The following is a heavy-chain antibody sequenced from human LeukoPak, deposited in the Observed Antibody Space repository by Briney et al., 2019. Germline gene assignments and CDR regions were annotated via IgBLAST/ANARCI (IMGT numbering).Heavy chain of an antibody. D-gene: IGHD3-22*01. CDR1: GFTFSGYW. Sequence: PGGSLRLSCAASGFTFSGYWMDWVRQAPGKGLEWVANIKADGSEIYYVDSVKGRFTISRDNAKNSLYLQMSSLRAEDTAVYYCVLGSSGFLAPGYFDSWGQGTLVTVSS. V-gene: IGHV3-7*02. CDR2: IKADGSEI. J-gene: IGHJ4*02. CDR3: VLGSSGFLAPGYFDS.